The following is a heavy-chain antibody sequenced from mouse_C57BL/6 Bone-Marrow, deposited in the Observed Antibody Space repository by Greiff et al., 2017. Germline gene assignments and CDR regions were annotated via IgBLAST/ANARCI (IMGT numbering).Heavy chain of an antibody. D-gene: IGHD1-1*01. CDR1: GFNIKNTY. V-gene: IGHV14-3*01. CDR3: ARSRIGHYYGSRDWYFDV. CDR2: IDPANGNT. J-gene: IGHJ1*03. Sequence: EVQLQQSVAELVRPGASVKLSCTASGFNIKNTYMHWVKQRPEQGLEWIGRIDPANGNTKYAPKFQGKATITADTSSNTAYLQLSSLTSEDTAIYYCARSRIGHYYGSRDWYFDVWGTGTTVTVSS.